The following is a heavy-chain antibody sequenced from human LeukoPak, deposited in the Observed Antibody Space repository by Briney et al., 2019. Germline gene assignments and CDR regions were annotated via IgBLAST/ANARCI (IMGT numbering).Heavy chain of an antibody. CDR3: ARLASSGWSHCDY. CDR1: GGSISGYY. CDR2: IYYSVST. V-gene: IGHV4-59*08. D-gene: IGHD6-19*01. Sequence: SETLSLTCTVSGGSISGYYWSWIRQPPGKGPEWIGYIYYSVSTNYNPSLKSPFTISVGTYQNQFSLKMTSVTAADTAVYYCARLASSGWSHCDYWGQGTLVTVSS. J-gene: IGHJ4*02.